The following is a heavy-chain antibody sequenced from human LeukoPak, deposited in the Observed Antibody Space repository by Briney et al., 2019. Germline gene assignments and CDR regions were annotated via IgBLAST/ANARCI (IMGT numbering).Heavy chain of an antibody. J-gene: IGHJ4*02. D-gene: IGHD1-26*01. CDR1: GGSITSTNW. V-gene: IGHV4-4*02. CDR3: TRESGPYCPFGY. Sequence: SETLSLTCGVSGGSITSTNWWSWVRQPPGKGLEWIGEISLTGRTNYNPSLIGRVIMSLDESRNQLSLTLTSVTAADTAMYYCTRESGPYCPFGYWGQGTLVVVPS. CDR2: ISLTGRT.